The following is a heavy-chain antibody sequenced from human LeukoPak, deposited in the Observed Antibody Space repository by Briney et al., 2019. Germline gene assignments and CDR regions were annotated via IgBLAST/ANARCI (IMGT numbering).Heavy chain of an antibody. J-gene: IGHJ4*02. CDR3: AKGPLETGTTTHDY. D-gene: IGHD1/OR15-1a*01. CDR1: GFTFSSYA. CDR2: ISGSSGST. V-gene: IGHV3-23*01. Sequence: GGSLRLSCAASGFTFSSYAMSWVRQAPGKGLEWVSAISGSSGSTYYADSVKGRFTISRDNSKNTLYLQMNSQRAEDTAVYYCAKGPLETGTTTHDYWGQGTLVTVSS.